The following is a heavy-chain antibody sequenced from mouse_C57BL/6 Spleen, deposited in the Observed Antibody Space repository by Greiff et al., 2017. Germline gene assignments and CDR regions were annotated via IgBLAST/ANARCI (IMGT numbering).Heavy chain of an antibody. J-gene: IGHJ2*01. CDR2: IRNKANGYTT. CDR1: GFTFTDYY. Sequence: EVKVVESGGGLVQPGGSLSLSCAASGFTFTDYYMSWVRQPPGKALEWVGFIRNKANGYTTEYSASVKGRFTISRDNSQSILYHQMNALRAEDSATYYCARYYQYYFDYWGQGTTLTVSS. CDR3: ARYYQYYFDY. V-gene: IGHV7-3*01.